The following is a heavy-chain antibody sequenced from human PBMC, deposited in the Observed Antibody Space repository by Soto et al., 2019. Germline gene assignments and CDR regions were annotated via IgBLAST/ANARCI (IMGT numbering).Heavy chain of an antibody. Sequence: QVQLVQSGAEVKKPGASVKVSCKASGYTFPSYGISWVRQAPGQGLEWMGWISAYNGNTNYAQKLQGRVTMTTDTSTSTAYMELRSLRSDDTAVYYCARDRVCSSTSCYEAWFDPWGQGTLVTVSS. V-gene: IGHV1-18*01. J-gene: IGHJ5*02. D-gene: IGHD2-2*01. CDR1: GYTFPSYG. CDR3: ARDRVCSSTSCYEAWFDP. CDR2: ISAYNGNT.